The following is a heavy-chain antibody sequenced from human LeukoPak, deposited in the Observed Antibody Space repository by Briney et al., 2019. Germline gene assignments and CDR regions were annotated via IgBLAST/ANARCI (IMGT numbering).Heavy chain of an antibody. D-gene: IGHD6-13*01. J-gene: IGHJ6*02. CDR2: ISSSSSTI. CDR1: GFTFSSYS. V-gene: IGHV3-48*01. CDR3: AREGYSSSWRMAYYYYGMDV. Sequence: GGSLRLSCAASGFTFSSYSMNWVRQAPGKGLEWVSYISSSSSTIYYADSVKGRFTISRDNAENSLYLQMNSLRAEDTAVYYCAREGYSSSWRMAYYYYGMDVWGQGTTVTVSS.